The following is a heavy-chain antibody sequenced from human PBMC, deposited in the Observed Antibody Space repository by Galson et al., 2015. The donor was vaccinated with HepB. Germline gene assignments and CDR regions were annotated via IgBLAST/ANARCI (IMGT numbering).Heavy chain of an antibody. J-gene: IGHJ6*02. CDR1: GFAFSTYN. D-gene: IGHD3-3*01. CDR2: ISSRYNYI. CDR3: AREIPPPSTTFGVVVPAYYYYYGLDV. V-gene: IGHV3-21*06. Sequence: SLRLSCAGSGFAFSTYNMNWLRQAPGKGREWVSSISSRYNYIYNADSVKGGFTISRNNARNSRYLQMASWRAENTAVYYCAREIPPPSTTFGVVVPAYYYYYGLDVWGQGTTVTVSS.